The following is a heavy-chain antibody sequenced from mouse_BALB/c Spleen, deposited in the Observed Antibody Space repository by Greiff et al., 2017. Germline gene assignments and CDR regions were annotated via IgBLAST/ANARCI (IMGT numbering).Heavy chain of an antibody. J-gene: IGHJ3*01. CDR2: IYPGSGST. CDR1: GYTFTSYW. CDR3: TSRGFAY. V-gene: IGHV1S22*01. Sequence: LQQPGAELVRPGASVKLSCTASGYTFTSYWMHWVKQRHGQGLEWIGNIYPGSGSTNYDETFKSKCTLTVDTSSSTAYMHLSSLTSEDSAVYYCTSRGFAYWGQGTLVTVSA.